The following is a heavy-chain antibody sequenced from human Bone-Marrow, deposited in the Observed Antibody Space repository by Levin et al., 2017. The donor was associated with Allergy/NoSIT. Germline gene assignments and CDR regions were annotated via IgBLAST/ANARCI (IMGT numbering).Heavy chain of an antibody. CDR3: TRDRTYYDFWSSVEGRGPSYGMDV. V-gene: IGHV3-49*04. CDR1: GFTFGDYA. CDR2: IRSKAYGGTT. D-gene: IGHD3-3*01. Sequence: GGSLRLSCTASGFTFGDYAMSWVRQAPGKGLEWVGFIRSKAYGGTTEYAASVKGRFTISRDDSKSIAYLQMNSLKTEDTAVYYCTRDRTYYDFWSSVEGRGPSYGMDVWGQGTTVTVSS. J-gene: IGHJ6*02.